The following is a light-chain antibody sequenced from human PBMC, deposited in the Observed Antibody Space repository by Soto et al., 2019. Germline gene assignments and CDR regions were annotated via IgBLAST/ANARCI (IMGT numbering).Light chain of an antibody. CDR2: GAA. CDR1: PSVSRTY. V-gene: IGKV3-20*01. J-gene: IGKJ3*01. Sequence: EIVLTQSPGTLYLSPGDRATLSCRASPSVSRTYLAWYLQKAGQYPPLLIYGAASRATGIPDRFSGSGSGTDFTLTISRLEPEDFAVYYCQQYGTLPPTCGPGTKVEIK. CDR3: QQYGTLPPT.